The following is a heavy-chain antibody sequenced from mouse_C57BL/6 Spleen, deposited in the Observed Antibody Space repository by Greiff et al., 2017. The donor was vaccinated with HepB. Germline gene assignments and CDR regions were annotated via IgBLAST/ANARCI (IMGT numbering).Heavy chain of an antibody. J-gene: IGHJ2*01. Sequence: QVHVKQSGAELAKPGASVKLSCKASGYTFTSYWMHWVKQRPGQGLEWIGYINPSSGDTKYNQKFKDKATLTADKSSSTAYMQLSSLTYEDSAVYYCARGPYITTVVADFDYWGQGTTLTVSS. CDR3: ARGPYITTVVADFDY. V-gene: IGHV1-7*01. D-gene: IGHD1-1*01. CDR1: GYTFTSYW. CDR2: INPSSGDT.